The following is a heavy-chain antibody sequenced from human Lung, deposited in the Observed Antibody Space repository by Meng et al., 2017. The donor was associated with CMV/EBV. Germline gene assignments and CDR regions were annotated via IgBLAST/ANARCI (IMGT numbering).Heavy chain of an antibody. CDR3: ARGKQDAWELLAY. J-gene: IGHJ4*02. D-gene: IGHD1-26*01. CDR1: GVSISSNIR. Sequence: VQRAESGPGLVKPSGTLSLTCGVSGVSISSNIRWTWVRQPPGKGLEWIGDIDASGSTNYNPSLNSRISISLDKSKNHFSLKVNSVTAADTAVYYCARGKQDAWELLAYWGQGALVTVSS. CDR2: IDASGST. V-gene: IGHV4-4*02.